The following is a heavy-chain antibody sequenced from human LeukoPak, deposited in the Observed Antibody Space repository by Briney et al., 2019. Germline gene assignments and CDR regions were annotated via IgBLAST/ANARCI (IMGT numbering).Heavy chain of an antibody. D-gene: IGHD1-26*01. Sequence: SETLSLTCTVSGGSISSYYWSWIRQPPGKGLEWMGYIYYSGSTNYNPSLKSRVTITVDTYKNQFSLKLSSVTAADTAVYYCARGIGGNTGNFDYWGQGTLVTVSS. CDR1: GGSISSYY. J-gene: IGHJ4*02. CDR2: IYYSGST. V-gene: IGHV4-59*01. CDR3: ARGIGGNTGNFDY.